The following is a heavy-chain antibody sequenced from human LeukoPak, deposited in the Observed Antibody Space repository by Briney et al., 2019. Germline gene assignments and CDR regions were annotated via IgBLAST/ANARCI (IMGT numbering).Heavy chain of an antibody. D-gene: IGHD6-19*01. V-gene: IGHV3-23*01. CDR2: TVSRGTT. J-gene: IGHJ5*02. CDR3: AKCSTSAYTTGWCNWIDP. Sequence: PGGSPRLSWVASGFTFTSDAMNLVRQAPGKGLEWVSSTVSRGTTQYADSVKGRFTVSRDTSKNTLYLQMNSLRADDTAVYYCAKCSTSAYTTGWCNWIDPWGQGTLVTVSS. CDR1: GFTFTSDA.